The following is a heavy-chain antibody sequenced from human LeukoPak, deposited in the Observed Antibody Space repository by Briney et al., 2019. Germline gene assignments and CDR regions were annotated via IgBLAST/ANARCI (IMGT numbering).Heavy chain of an antibody. J-gene: IGHJ4*02. V-gene: IGHV4-59*12. CDR2: IYYSGST. Sequence: SETLSLTCTVSGGSISSYYWSWIRQPPGKGLEWIGYIYYSGSTNYNPSLKSRVTISVDKSKNQFSLKLSSVTAADTAVYYCAREQGSGRYDSSGYYDYWGQGTLVTVSS. CDR3: AREQGSGRYDSSGYYDY. D-gene: IGHD3-22*01. CDR1: GGSISSYY.